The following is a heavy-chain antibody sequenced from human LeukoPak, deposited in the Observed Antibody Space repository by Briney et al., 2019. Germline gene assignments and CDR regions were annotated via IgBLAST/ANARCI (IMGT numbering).Heavy chain of an antibody. CDR1: GFTFSSYA. CDR2: ISESGGST. Sequence: GGSLRLPCTASGFTFSSYAMSWVRQAPGRGLEWVSGISESGGSTYYADYVKGRFTISRDNSKNTLYLQMNSLRAEDTAVYYCAKGTTGIAVAGTGYFQHWGQGTLVTVSS. V-gene: IGHV3-23*01. J-gene: IGHJ1*01. D-gene: IGHD6-19*01. CDR3: AKGTTGIAVAGTGYFQH.